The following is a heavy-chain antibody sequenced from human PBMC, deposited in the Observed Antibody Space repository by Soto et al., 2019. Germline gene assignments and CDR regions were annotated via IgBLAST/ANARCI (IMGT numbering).Heavy chain of an antibody. Sequence: ASVKVSCKASGYTFTSYGISWVRQAPGQGLEWMGWISAYNGNTNYAQKLQGRVTMTTDTSTSTAYMELRSLRSDDTAVYYCARDFSYSSSWYSTTYKWFDPWGQGTLVTVSS. D-gene: IGHD6-13*01. CDR1: GYTFTSYG. CDR2: ISAYNGNT. J-gene: IGHJ5*02. V-gene: IGHV1-18*04. CDR3: ARDFSYSSSWYSTTYKWFDP.